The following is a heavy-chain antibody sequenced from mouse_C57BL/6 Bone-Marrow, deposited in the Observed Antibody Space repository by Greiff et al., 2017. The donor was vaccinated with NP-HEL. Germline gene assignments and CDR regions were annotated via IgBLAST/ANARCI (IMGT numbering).Heavy chain of an antibody. CDR2: IFPGSGST. D-gene: IGHD1-1*01. Sequence: VQLQQSGPELVRPGASVKISCKAPGYTFTSHWMQWVRQRPGQGLEWIGEIFPGSGSTYYNEKFKGKATLTVDTSSSTAYMQLSSLTSEDSAVYFCASSTYYGSSERAWFAYWGQGTLVTVSA. CDR3: ASSTYYGSSERAWFAY. J-gene: IGHJ3*01. V-gene: IGHV1-56*01. CDR1: GYTFTSHW.